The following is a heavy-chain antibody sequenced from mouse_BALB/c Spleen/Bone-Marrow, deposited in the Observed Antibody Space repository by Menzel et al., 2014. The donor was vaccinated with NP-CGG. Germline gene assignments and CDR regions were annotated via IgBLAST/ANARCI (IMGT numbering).Heavy chain of an antibody. J-gene: IGHJ4*01. D-gene: IGHD2-1*01. CDR3: TRGDYGSYGAMDC. Sequence: VQLQQSGPDLVKPSQSLSLTCTVTGYSITSGYSWHWIRQFPGNKLEWMGYIHYSGNTNYNPSLKSRISIIRDTSKNQFFLQLISVTTEDTATYYCTRGDYGSYGAMDCWGQGTSVTVSS. CDR1: GYSITSGYS. V-gene: IGHV3-1*02. CDR2: IHYSGNT.